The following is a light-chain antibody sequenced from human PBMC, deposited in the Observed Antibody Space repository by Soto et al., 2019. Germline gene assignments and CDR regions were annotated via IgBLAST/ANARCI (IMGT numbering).Light chain of an antibody. J-gene: IGLJ1*01. V-gene: IGLV2-14*01. CDR2: DVS. CDR3: SSYTSSSTLLYV. Sequence: QSALTQPASVSGSPGQSITISCTGTSSDVGGYNYVSWYQQHPGKAPKLMIDDVSNRPSGVSNRFSGSKSGNTASLTISGLQAEDEADYYCSSYTSSSTLLYVFGTGTKVTV. CDR1: SSDVGGYNY.